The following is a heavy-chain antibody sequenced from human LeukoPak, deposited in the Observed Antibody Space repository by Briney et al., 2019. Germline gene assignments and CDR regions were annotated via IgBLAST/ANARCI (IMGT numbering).Heavy chain of an antibody. J-gene: IGHJ4*02. D-gene: IGHD3-22*01. Sequence: GGSLRLSCAASGFTFSSYAMSWVRQAPGKGLEWVSAISGSGGSTYYADSVKGRFTISRDNSKNTLYLQMNSLRAEDTAVYYCAKDGGYYFGERGIDYWGQGTLVTVSS. CDR3: AKDGGYYFGERGIDY. CDR1: GFTFSSYA. CDR2: ISGSGGST. V-gene: IGHV3-23*01.